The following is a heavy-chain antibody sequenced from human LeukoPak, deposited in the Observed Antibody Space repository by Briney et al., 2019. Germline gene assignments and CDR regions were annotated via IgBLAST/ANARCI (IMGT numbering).Heavy chain of an antibody. CDR2: IYTSGST. J-gene: IGHJ2*01. Sequence: SETLSLTCTVSGGSISSYYWSWIRQPAWKGLEWIGRIYTSGSTNYNPSLKSRVTMSVDTSKNQFSLKLSSVTAADTAVYYCARTTVTTLYFDLWGRGTLVTVSS. CDR3: ARTTVTTLYFDL. CDR1: GGSISSYY. V-gene: IGHV4-4*07. D-gene: IGHD4-11*01.